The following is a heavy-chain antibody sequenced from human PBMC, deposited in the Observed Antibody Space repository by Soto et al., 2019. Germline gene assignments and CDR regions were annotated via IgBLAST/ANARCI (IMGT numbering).Heavy chain of an antibody. J-gene: IGHJ6*02. CDR2: INPSDGST. CDR1: GDTFTKYY. Sequence: QVQLVQSGAEVKKPGASVKVSCKASGDTFTKYYIHWVRQAPTQGLEWVGIINPSDGSTTYAQKFQGRVTVTRDTSTSTVYMELTSQRSEDTAVYYCAREPGDYLYYGMDVWGQGTTVTVSS. D-gene: IGHD4-17*01. CDR3: AREPGDYLYYGMDV. V-gene: IGHV1-46*01.